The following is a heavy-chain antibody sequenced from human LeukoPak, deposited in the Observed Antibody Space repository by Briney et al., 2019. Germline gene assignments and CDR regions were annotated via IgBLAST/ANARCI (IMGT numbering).Heavy chain of an antibody. CDR1: GFTFSDNY. V-gene: IGHV3-11*04. Sequence: GGSLRLSCAASGFTFSDNYMTWVRQAPGKGLEWLSYISGNGGVIQYADSVKGRFTISRDNAKNLLYLQMNRLRVEDTALYYCASGVAFDYWGQGTLVTVSS. D-gene: IGHD2-21*01. J-gene: IGHJ4*02. CDR2: ISGNGGVI. CDR3: ASGVAFDY.